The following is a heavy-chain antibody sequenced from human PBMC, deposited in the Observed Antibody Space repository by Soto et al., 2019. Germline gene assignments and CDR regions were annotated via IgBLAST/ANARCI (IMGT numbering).Heavy chain of an antibody. V-gene: IGHV1-18*04. CDR3: ARDYYDSSGYYSYYYYGMDV. J-gene: IGHJ6*02. CDR1: GYTFTSYG. CDR2: ISAYNGNT. D-gene: IGHD3-22*01. Sequence: ASVKVSCKASGYTFTSYGISWVRQAPGQGLGWMGWISAYNGNTNYAQKLQGRVTMTTDTSTSTAYMELRSLRSDDTAVYYCARDYYDSSGYYSYYYYGMDVWGQGTTVTVSS.